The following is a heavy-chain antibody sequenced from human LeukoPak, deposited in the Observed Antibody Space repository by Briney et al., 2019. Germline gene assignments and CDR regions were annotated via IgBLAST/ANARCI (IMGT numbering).Heavy chain of an antibody. V-gene: IGHV4-59*01. CDR1: GGSISSYY. Sequence: SETLSLTCTVSGGSISSYYWSWLRQPPGKGLEWMGYIYYSGSTNYNPSLKSRVTISVDTSKNQFSLKLSSVTAADTAVYYCARVSSGYYYYGMDVWGQGTTVTVSS. D-gene: IGHD6-19*01. CDR3: ARVSSGYYYYGMDV. CDR2: IYYSGST. J-gene: IGHJ6*02.